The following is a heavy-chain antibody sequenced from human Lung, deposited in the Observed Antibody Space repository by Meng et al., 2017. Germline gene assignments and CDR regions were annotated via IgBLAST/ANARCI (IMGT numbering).Heavy chain of an antibody. J-gene: IGHJ4*02. CDR2: INPNSGGT. CDR3: AKALGWGSSPDY. CDR1: GYTFTAYY. Sequence: QVQLVQSGADVKKLGASVKFSCKASGYTFTAYYIHWVRQAPGQGLEWMGRINPNSGGTNFAQKFQGRVIMTRDTSISTAYMELSSLGFDDTAVYYCAKALGWGSSPDYWGQGILVTVSS. D-gene: IGHD2-21*01. V-gene: IGHV1-2*06.